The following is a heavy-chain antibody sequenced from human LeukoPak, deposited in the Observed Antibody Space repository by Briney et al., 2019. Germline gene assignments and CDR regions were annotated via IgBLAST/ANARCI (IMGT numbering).Heavy chain of an antibody. CDR2: IYNSGTT. Sequence: SETLSLTCTVSGGSVSSANYYWSWIRQPPGKGLEWIGYIYNSGTTSYNPSLKSRVTISLDMSRNQFSLKVNSVTAADTAVYYCARDAYSGTYAGSGTGYWGQGALVTVSS. D-gene: IGHD1-26*01. CDR1: GGSVSSANYY. J-gene: IGHJ4*02. V-gene: IGHV4-61*01. CDR3: ARDAYSGTYAGSGTGY.